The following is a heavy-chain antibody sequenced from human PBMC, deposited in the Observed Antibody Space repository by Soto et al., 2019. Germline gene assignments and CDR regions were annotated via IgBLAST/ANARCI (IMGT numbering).Heavy chain of an antibody. D-gene: IGHD3-22*01. CDR3: AREGRYYDSSGLPPFDY. V-gene: IGHV3-11*01. Sequence: PGGSLRLSCAASGFTFSDYYMSWIRQAPGKGLEWVSYISSSGSTIYYADSVKGRFTISRDNAKDSLYLQMNSLRAEDTAVYYCAREGRYYDSSGLPPFDYWGQGTLVTVSS. J-gene: IGHJ4*02. CDR1: GFTFSDYY. CDR2: ISSSGSTI.